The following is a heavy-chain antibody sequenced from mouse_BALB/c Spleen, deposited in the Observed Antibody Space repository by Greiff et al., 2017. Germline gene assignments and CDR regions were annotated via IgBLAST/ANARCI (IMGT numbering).Heavy chain of an antibody. D-gene: IGHD2-14*01. J-gene: IGHJ2*01. Sequence: QVQLQQSGAELAKPGASVKMSCKASGYTFTSYWMHWVKQRPGQGLEWIGYINPSTGYTEYNQKFKDKATLTADKSSSTAYMQLSSLTSEDSAVYCCARWYYRYDEENYWGQGTTLTVSS. CDR3: ARWYYRYDEENY. CDR2: INPSTGYT. V-gene: IGHV1-7*01. CDR1: GYTFTSYW.